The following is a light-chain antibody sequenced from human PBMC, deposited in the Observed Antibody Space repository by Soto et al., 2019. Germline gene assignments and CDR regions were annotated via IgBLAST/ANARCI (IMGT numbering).Light chain of an antibody. CDR2: ATS. Sequence: DIQMTHSPSSLSASVGVRVTITCRESQNIRSYLNWYQQKPGKAPQLLIYATSSLQTGVPSRFSASGSGTDFSLVISDLQPEDSATYYCQQGYSSRWTSGRGTKVDI. J-gene: IGKJ1*01. V-gene: IGKV1-39*01. CDR1: QNIRSY. CDR3: QQGYSSRWT.